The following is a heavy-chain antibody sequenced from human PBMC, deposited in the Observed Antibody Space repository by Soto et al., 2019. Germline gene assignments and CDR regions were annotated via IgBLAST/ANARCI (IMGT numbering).Heavy chain of an antibody. CDR1: GFTFSTHA. J-gene: IGHJ3*02. D-gene: IGHD6-25*01. V-gene: IGHV3-23*01. CDR2: VDVGGGST. Sequence: EVQLLESGGGLVQPGGSLGLSCAASGFTFSTHAMIWGRQAPGKGLNWVSTVDVGGGSTYYTDSVKGRFTVSRDNSKNTVYLQLNTLRAEDTAIYFCARDSGPAGGGACDIWGQGTMVTVSS. CDR3: ARDSGPAGGGACDI.